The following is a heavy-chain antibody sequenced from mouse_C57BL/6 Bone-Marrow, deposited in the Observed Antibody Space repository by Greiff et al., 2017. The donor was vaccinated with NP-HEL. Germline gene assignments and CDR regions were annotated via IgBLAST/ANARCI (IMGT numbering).Heavy chain of an antibody. Sequence: QVQLQQSGAELVMPGASVKLSCKASGYTFTSYWMHWVKQRPGQGLEWIGEIDPSDSYTNYNQKFKGKSTLTVDKSSSTAYMQLSSLTSEDSAVYYCARSRYSNLAWFAYWAKGLWSLSLQ. J-gene: IGHJ3*01. V-gene: IGHV1-69*01. D-gene: IGHD2-5*01. CDR1: GYTFTSYW. CDR3: ARSRYSNLAWFAY. CDR2: IDPSDSYT.